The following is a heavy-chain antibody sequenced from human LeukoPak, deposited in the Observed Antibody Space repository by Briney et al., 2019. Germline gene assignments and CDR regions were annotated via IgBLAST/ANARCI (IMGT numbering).Heavy chain of an antibody. V-gene: IGHV4-30-2*01. CDR1: GGSISSGGYS. Sequence: SETLSLTCAVSGGSISSGGYSWSWIRQPPGKGLEWIGYIYHSGSTYYNPSLKGRVTISVDRSKNQFSLKLSSVTAADTAVYYCARGGDILTGYRYYFDYWGQGTLVTVSS. J-gene: IGHJ4*02. CDR3: ARGGDILTGYRYYFDY. D-gene: IGHD3-9*01. CDR2: IYHSGST.